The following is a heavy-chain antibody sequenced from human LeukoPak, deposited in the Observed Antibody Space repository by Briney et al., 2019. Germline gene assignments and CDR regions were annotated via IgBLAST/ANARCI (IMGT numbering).Heavy chain of an antibody. CDR3: ARLRDLYNIFDY. V-gene: IGHV4-59*12. CDR1: GGSISNSY. D-gene: IGHD1-1*01. CDR2: IYYSGST. J-gene: IGHJ4*02. Sequence: SETLSLTCTVSGGSISNSYWSWIRQPPGKGLEWIGYIYYSGSTNYNPSLKSRVTISVDTSKNQLSLKLSSVTAADTAIYYCARLRDLYNIFDYWGQGTLVTVSS.